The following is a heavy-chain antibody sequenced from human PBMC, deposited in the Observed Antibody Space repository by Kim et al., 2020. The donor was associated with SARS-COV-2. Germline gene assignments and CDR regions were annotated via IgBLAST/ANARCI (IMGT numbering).Heavy chain of an antibody. CDR2: ISYDGINK. Sequence: GGSLRLSCAASGFTFSSYGMHWVRQAPGKGLEWVSFISYDGINKYYGDSVQGRFTISRDNSKNTLYLQMNSLRPEDTAVYYCARGSDNWHYLGCDYLDYWGQGTLVTVSS. J-gene: IGHJ4*02. CDR1: GFTFSSYG. CDR3: ARGSDNWHYLGCDYLDY. D-gene: IGHD1-7*01. V-gene: IGHV3-30*03.